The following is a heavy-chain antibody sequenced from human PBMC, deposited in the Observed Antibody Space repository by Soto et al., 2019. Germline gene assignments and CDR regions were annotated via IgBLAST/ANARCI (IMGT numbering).Heavy chain of an antibody. Sequence: SETLSLTCAVSGGSISSSNWWSWVRQPTGKGEGWSGEIYHSGSTNYKRSRKSRVTISVDKSKNQFSLKLSSVTAADTAVYYCARVKGDSSGWYLGFDYWGQGTLVTVSS. D-gene: IGHD6-19*01. CDR2: IYHSGST. CDR1: GGSISSSNW. V-gene: IGHV4-4*02. CDR3: ARVKGDSSGWYLGFDY. J-gene: IGHJ4*02.